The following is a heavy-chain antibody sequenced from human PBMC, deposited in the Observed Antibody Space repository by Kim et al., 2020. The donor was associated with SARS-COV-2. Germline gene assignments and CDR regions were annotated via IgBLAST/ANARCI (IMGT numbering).Heavy chain of an antibody. CDR3: TIYNGNYPDY. CDR2: TI. V-gene: IGHV3-15*01. Sequence: TIDYAAPVKGRFTISRDDSKNTLYLQMNSLKTEDTATYYCTIYNGNYPDYWGQGTLVTVSS. J-gene: IGHJ4*02. D-gene: IGHD1-26*01.